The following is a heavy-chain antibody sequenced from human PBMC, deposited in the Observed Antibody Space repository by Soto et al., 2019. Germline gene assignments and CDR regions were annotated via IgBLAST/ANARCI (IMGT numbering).Heavy chain of an antibody. V-gene: IGHV1-2*02. CDR1: GYTFTGYY. Sequence: QVQLVQSGAEVKKPGASVKVSCKASGYTFTGYYMHWVRQAPGQGLEWMGWINPNSGGTNYAQKFQGRVTMTRDTSISTAYMELRRLRSDDTAVYYCARFGPPNSSRRICDYWGQGTLVTVSS. J-gene: IGHJ4*02. D-gene: IGHD6-19*01. CDR2: INPNSGGT. CDR3: ARFGPPNSSRRICDY.